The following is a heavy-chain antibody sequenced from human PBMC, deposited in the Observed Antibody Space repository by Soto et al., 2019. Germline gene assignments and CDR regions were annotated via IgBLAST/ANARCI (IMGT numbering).Heavy chain of an antibody. J-gene: IGHJ4*02. CDR3: ARDRRGYSYGYFDY. V-gene: IGHV4-59*01. CDR1: GGSISSYY. Sequence: SETLSLTCTVSGGSISSYYWSWIRQPPGKGLEWIGYIYYSGSTNYNPSLKSRVTISVDTSKNQFSLKLSSVTAADTAVYYCARDRRGYSYGYFDYWGQGTLVTVSS. CDR2: IYYSGST. D-gene: IGHD5-18*01.